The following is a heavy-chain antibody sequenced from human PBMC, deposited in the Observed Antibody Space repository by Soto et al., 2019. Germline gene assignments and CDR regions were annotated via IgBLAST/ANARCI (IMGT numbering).Heavy chain of an antibody. D-gene: IGHD6-13*01. CDR3: ARVIRQQLVNYYFDY. CDR2: IYTSGST. V-gene: IGHV4-4*07. Sequence: SLTCTVSGGSISSYYWSWIRQPAGKGLEWIGRIYTSGSTNYNPSLKSRVTMSVDTSKNQFSLKLSSVTAADTAVYYCARVIRQQLVNYYFDYWGQGTLVTVSS. J-gene: IGHJ4*02. CDR1: GGSISSYY.